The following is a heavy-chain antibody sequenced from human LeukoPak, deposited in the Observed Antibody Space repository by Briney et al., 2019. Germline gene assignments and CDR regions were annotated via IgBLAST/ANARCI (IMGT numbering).Heavy chain of an antibody. CDR3: ARGLNDILTGYPNRYYYYGMDV. Sequence: PSETLSLTCAVYGRSFSGYYWSWIRQPPGKGLEWIGEINHSGSTNYNPSLKSRVTISVDTSKNQFSLKLSSVTAADTAVYYCARGLNDILTGYPNRYYYYGMDVWGQGTTVTVSS. J-gene: IGHJ6*02. D-gene: IGHD3-9*01. CDR2: INHSGST. CDR1: GRSFSGYY. V-gene: IGHV4-34*01.